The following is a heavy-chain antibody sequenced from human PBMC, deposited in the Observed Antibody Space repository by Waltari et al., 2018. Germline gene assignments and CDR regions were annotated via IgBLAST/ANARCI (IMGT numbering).Heavy chain of an antibody. J-gene: IGHJ4*02. V-gene: IGHV3-9*03. D-gene: IGHD6-13*01. CDR3: TKDVTAAGSAQFDS. CDR1: GFTFDDYA. Sequence: EVQVVESGGGVVQPGRSLRVSCAASGFTFDDYASHWVRQGPGKGLEWVAGMSWNSGWIVYPDSVKGRFTISRDNAKNSLHLQMNSLRAEDMALYYCTKDVTAAGSAQFDSWCQGTLVSVSS. CDR2: MSWNSGWI.